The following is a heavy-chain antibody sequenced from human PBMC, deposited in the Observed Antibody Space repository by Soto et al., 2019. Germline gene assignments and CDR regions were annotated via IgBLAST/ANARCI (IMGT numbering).Heavy chain of an antibody. J-gene: IGHJ4*02. CDR3: AKDIGQIGYCSGGSCYSSFGY. D-gene: IGHD2-15*01. CDR1: GFTFSSYA. CDR2: ISGSGGST. V-gene: IGHV3-23*01. Sequence: LRLSCAASGFTFSSYAMSWVRQAPGKGLEWVSAISGSGGSTYYTDSVKGRFTISRDNSKNTLYLQMNSLRAENTAVYYCAKDIGQIGYCSGGSCYSSFGYWGQGTLVTVSS.